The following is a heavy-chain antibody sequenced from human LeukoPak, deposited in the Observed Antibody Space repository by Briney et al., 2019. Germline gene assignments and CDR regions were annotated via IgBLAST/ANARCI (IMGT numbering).Heavy chain of an antibody. D-gene: IGHD3-10*01. J-gene: IGHJ4*02. V-gene: IGHV1-2*02. CDR3: ARGPLLLWFGELKAPIDY. CDR1: GYTFTGYY. CDR2: INPNSGGT. Sequence: GASVKVSCKASGYTFTGYYMHWVRQAPGQGLEWMGWINPNSGGTNYAQKFQGRVTMTRDTSISTAYMELSRLRSDDTAVYYCARGPLLLWFGELKAPIDYWGQGTLVTVSS.